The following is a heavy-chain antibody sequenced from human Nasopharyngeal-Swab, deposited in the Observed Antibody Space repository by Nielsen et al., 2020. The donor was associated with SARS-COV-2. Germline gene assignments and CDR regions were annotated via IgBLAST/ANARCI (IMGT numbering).Heavy chain of an antibody. CDR3: ARGVGPQPLPSYFDY. Sequence: GESLKISCAASGFTFDDYTMHWVRQAPGKGLEWVSRINTVGSSTIYADSVKGRFTISRDNAQNTLYLEMNSLTAEDTAVYYCARGVGPQPLPSYFDYWGQGTLVTVSS. CDR2: INTVGSST. J-gene: IGHJ4*02. CDR1: GFTFDDYT. D-gene: IGHD6-13*01. V-gene: IGHV3-74*01.